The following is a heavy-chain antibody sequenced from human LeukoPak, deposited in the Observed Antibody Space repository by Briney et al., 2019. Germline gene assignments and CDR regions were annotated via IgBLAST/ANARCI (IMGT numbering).Heavy chain of an antibody. Sequence: GGSLRLSCAASGFTFSRHAMSWVRQAPGKGLEWVSASSSGGSTHYADSVKGRFTISRDNSKNTLYLQMNSLRAEDTAVYYCAKRYYYDNSGLWDYWGQGTLVTVSS. J-gene: IGHJ4*02. CDR3: AKRYYYDNSGLWDY. V-gene: IGHV3-23*01. D-gene: IGHD3-22*01. CDR1: GFTFSRHA. CDR2: SSSGGST.